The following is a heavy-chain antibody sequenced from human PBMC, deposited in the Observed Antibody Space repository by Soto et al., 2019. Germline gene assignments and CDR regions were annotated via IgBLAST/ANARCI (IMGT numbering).Heavy chain of an antibody. CDR1: GITFSLYP. J-gene: IGHJ4*02. CDR2: ISSDGNTR. Sequence: QVQLVEFGGGVVQPERSLRLSCATSGITFSLYPMYWVRQAPGKGLEWLAFISSDGNTRYYADSVKGRFTISRDDSRKMLFLQMSSLRVDDTAVYYCANRRGDSYFEHWGQGTLVTVSS. D-gene: IGHD3-22*01. CDR3: ANRRGDSYFEH. V-gene: IGHV3-30*04.